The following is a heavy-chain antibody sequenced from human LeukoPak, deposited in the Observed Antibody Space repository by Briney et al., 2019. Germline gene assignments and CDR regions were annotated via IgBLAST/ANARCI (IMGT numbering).Heavy chain of an antibody. D-gene: IGHD5-24*01. CDR2: ISSSSSYI. CDR3: ARAGLRDGYFMDV. Sequence: GGSLRLSCAASGFTFSSYSMNWVRQAPGKGPEWVSSISSSSSYIYYADSVKGRFTISRDNAKNSLYLQMNSLRAEDTAVYYCARAGLRDGYFMDVWGKGTTVTVSS. J-gene: IGHJ6*03. V-gene: IGHV3-21*01. CDR1: GFTFSSYS.